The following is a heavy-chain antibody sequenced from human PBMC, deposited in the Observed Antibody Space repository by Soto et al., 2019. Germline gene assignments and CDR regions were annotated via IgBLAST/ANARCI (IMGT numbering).Heavy chain of an antibody. J-gene: IGHJ4*02. Sequence: SGALSLTCTVSGGPVSSSSYYWGRVRHPPGKGLEGIGSVYYSGSTYYNPSLESRVTISVDKSKNQFYLKLMSLSAADTAVYYCGRLEGLATISYYFDYWGQGALVTVSS. CDR1: GGPVSSSSYY. CDR3: GRLEGLATISYYFDY. D-gene: IGHD3-9*01. V-gene: IGHV4-39*01. CDR2: VYYSGST.